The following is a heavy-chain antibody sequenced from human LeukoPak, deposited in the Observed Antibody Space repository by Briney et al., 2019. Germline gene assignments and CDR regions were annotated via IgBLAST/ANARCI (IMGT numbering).Heavy chain of an antibody. CDR1: GYTFTGYY. J-gene: IGHJ6*02. CDR2: INPNSGGT. V-gene: IGHV1-2*02. CDR3: AREPPPEAYSSPYYYGMDV. D-gene: IGHD6-13*01. Sequence: ASVKVSCKASGYTFTGYYMHWVRQAPGQGLEWMGWINPNSGGTNYAQKFQDRVTMTRDTSISTAYMELSRLRSDDTAVYYCAREPPPEAYSSPYYYGMDVWGQGTTVTVSS.